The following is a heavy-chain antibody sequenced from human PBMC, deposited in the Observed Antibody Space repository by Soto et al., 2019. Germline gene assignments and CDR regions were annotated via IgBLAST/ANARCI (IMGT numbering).Heavy chain of an antibody. CDR3: AREGDYGERFDY. J-gene: IGHJ4*02. D-gene: IGHD4-17*01. Sequence: GGSLRLSCAASGFTFSSYWMSWVRQAPGKGLEGVANIKQDGSEKYYVDSVKGRFTISGDNAKNSLYLQMNSLRAEDTAVYYCAREGDYGERFDYWGQGTLVTVSS. V-gene: IGHV3-7*01. CDR1: GFTFSSYW. CDR2: IKQDGSEK.